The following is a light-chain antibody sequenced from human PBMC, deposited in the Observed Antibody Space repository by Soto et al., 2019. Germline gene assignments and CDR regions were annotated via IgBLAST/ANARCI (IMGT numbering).Light chain of an antibody. V-gene: IGLV2-14*01. CDR1: SSDVGGYNY. CDR2: EVR. Sequence: QSALTQPASVSGSPGQSITISCTGTSSDVGGYNYVSWYQQHPGKAPKVMIYEVRNRPSGVSNRFSGSKSGNTASLTISGLQAEDEADYYCSSHTSIRTHVFGTGTKVTVL. J-gene: IGLJ1*01. CDR3: SSHTSIRTHV.